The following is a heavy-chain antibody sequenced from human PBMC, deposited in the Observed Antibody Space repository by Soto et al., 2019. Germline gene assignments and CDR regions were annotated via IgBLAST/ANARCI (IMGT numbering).Heavy chain of an antibody. CDR2: ISGSGGST. D-gene: IGHD3-22*01. Sequence: GGSLRLSCAASGFTFSSYAMSWVRQAPGKGLEWVSAISGSGGSTYYADSVKGRFTISRDNSKNTLYLQMNSLRAGDTAVYYCAANRGYNYYYGMDVWGQGTTVTVSS. J-gene: IGHJ6*02. CDR3: AANRGYNYYYGMDV. V-gene: IGHV3-23*01. CDR1: GFTFSSYA.